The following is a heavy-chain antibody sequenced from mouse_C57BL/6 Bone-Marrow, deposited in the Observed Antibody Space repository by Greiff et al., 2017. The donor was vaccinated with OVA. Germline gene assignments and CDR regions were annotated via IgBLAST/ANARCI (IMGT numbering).Heavy chain of an antibody. D-gene: IGHD1-1*01. CDR3: AREGYYYGSSLCAY. V-gene: IGHV1-59*01. Sequence: QVQLQQPGAELVRPGTSVKLSCKASGYTFTSYWMHWVKQRPGQGLEWIGVIDPSDSYTNYNQKFKGKATLTVDTSSSTAYMQLSRLTSEDSAVYYCAREGYYYGSSLCAYWGQGTLVTVSA. CDR1: GYTFTSYW. CDR2: IDPSDSYT. J-gene: IGHJ3*01.